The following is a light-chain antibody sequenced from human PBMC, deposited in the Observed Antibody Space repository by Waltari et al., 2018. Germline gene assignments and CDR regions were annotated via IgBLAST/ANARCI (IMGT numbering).Light chain of an antibody. Sequence: QLVLTQSPSASASLGASVKLTCTLSRGHSRHVIAWPPKQPEKGPRYLMKVNSDGSHSKGDDTPDRFSGSSSGAERYLTISNLQPEDEADYYCETGGHGTWVFGGGTKVTVL. CDR1: RGHSRHV. J-gene: IGLJ3*02. CDR3: ETGGHGTWV. V-gene: IGLV4-69*01. CDR2: VNSDGSH.